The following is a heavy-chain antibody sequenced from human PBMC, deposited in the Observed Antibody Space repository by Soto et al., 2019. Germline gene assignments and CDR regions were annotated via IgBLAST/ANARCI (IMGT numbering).Heavy chain of an antibody. V-gene: IGHV1-3*01. CDR3: ARDHIVATMVGAFDI. CDR2: INAGNGNT. CDR1: GYTFTSYA. J-gene: IGHJ3*02. D-gene: IGHD5-12*01. Sequence: ASVKVSCKASGYTFTSYAVHWVRQAPGQRLEWMGWINAGNGNTKYSQKFQGRVTITRDTSASTAYMELSSLRSEDTAVYYCARDHIVATMVGAFDIWGQGTMVTVSS.